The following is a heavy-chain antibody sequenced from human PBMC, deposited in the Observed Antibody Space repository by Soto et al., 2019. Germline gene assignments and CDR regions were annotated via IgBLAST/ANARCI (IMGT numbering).Heavy chain of an antibody. J-gene: IGHJ5*02. CDR3: ERGFVGTMVRGVIIKRWFDP. D-gene: IGHD3-10*01. CDR1: GGTFSSYA. V-gene: IGHV1-69*06. Sequence: SSVKVSCKASGGTFSSYAISWGRQAPGQGLEWMGGNIPIFGTANYAQKFQGRVTITADKYTSTAYMELSSLRSEDTAVYYSERGFVGTMVRGVIIKRWFDPGG. CDR2: NIPIFGTA.